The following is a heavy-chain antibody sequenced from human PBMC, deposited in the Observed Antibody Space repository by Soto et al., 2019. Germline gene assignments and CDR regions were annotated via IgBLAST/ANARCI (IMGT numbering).Heavy chain of an antibody. Sequence: QVTLKESGPVLVKPTETLTLTCTVSGFSLSNGRMGVSWIRQPPGKALEWLAHIYSNDEKSYNASLKNRLTISKDNSQSPXVLTMTNMDPVDTATYYCARNVEGSRWSVFRWFDPWGQGTLVTVSS. V-gene: IGHV2-26*01. CDR2: IYSNDEK. J-gene: IGHJ5*02. CDR3: ARNVEGSRWSVFRWFDP. D-gene: IGHD6-13*01. CDR1: GFSLSNGRMG.